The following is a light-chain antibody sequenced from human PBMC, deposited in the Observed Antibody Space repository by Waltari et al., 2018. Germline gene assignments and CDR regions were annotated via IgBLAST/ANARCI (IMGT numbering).Light chain of an antibody. CDR2: DAS. CDR1: QSVSRT. Sequence: EIVLTQSPGTLSLSPGERATLSCTASQSVSRTLAWYQQKPGQAPRLLIYDASSRATGIPDRFSGSGSGTDFSLTISRLEPEDFAVYYCQKYGTRPATFGQGTKVEVK. J-gene: IGKJ1*01. V-gene: IGKV3-20*01. CDR3: QKYGTRPAT.